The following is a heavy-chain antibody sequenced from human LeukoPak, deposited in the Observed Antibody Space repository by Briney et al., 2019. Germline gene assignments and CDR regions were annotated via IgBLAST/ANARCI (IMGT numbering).Heavy chain of an antibody. CDR2: LSYDGSNK. Sequence: PGRSLRLSCAASGVTISTNFMNWVRQAPGKGLEWVAVLSYDGSNKYYADSVKGRFTISRDDSKNTLYLQMNSLTPEDTAVYYCARGDSGWFFFDYWGQGTLITVSS. CDR3: ARGDSGWFFFDY. J-gene: IGHJ4*02. CDR1: GVTISTNF. D-gene: IGHD6-19*01. V-gene: IGHV3-30*04.